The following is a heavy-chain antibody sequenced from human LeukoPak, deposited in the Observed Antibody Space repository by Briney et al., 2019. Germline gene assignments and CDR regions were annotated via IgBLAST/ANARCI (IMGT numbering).Heavy chain of an antibody. CDR3: AKDATGGDYYDSSRDY. Sequence: GGSLRLFCAASGFTVSSNYMSWVRQAPGKGLEWVSIIYSGGSTYYADSVKGRFTISRDNSKNTLYLQMTSLRAEDTAVYYCAKDATGGDYYDSSRDYWGQGTLVTVSS. CDR1: GFTVSSNY. V-gene: IGHV3-66*01. J-gene: IGHJ4*02. D-gene: IGHD3-22*01. CDR2: IYSGGST.